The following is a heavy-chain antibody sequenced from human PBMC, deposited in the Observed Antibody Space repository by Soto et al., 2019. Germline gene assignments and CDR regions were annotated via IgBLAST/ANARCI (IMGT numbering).Heavy chain of an antibody. Sequence: ASVKVSCKASGYTFTGYYMHWVRQAPGQGLEWMGWINPNSGGTNYAQKFQGWVTMTRDTSISTAYMELTSVTAADTAVYYCANWGGLNFPRIYWGPGTLVTVSS. CDR3: ANWGGLNFPRIY. V-gene: IGHV1-2*04. D-gene: IGHD3-16*01. CDR2: INPNSGGT. CDR1: GYTFTGYY. J-gene: IGHJ4*02.